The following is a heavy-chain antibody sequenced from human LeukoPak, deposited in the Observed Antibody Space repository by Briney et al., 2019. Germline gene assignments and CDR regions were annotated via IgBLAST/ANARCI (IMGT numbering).Heavy chain of an antibody. CDR2: INPNTGGT. D-gene: IGHD2-15*01. V-gene: IGHV1-2*02. Sequence: GASVKVSCKASGYTFIGYYMHWVRQAPAQGLEWMGWINPNTGGTNYAQKFQGRVTMTRDTSISTVYLELSRLTSDDTAVYYCARRFCSGAGCYSDVWFFDLWGRGTLVTVSS. CDR3: ARRFCSGAGCYSDVWFFDL. CDR1: GYTFIGYY. J-gene: IGHJ2*01.